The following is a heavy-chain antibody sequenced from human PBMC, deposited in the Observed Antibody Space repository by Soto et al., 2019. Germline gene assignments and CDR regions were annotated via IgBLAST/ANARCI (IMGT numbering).Heavy chain of an antibody. CDR1: GGTFKTFG. CDR3: ARDVLGGWVEKTYRAFDI. D-gene: IGHD1-26*01. CDR2: IIPLLRTT. V-gene: IGHV1-69*01. Sequence: QVQLVQSGAELKQPGSSVTVSCQASGGTFKTFGVSWVRQAPGQGLQWMGGIIPLLRTTDYAQNFQGRISISADESTITVFMELTSLRSEDTAVYYCARDVLGGWVEKTYRAFDIWGQGTLVAVSS. J-gene: IGHJ3*02.